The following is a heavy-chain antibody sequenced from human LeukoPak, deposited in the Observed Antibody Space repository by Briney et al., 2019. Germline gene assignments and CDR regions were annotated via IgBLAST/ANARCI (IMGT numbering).Heavy chain of an antibody. CDR3: AREPGPASPPQWLVQGDAFDI. Sequence: GASVKVSCKASGYTFTGYYMHWVRQAPGQGLEWMGWINPNSGGTNYAQKFQGRVTMTRDTSISTAYMELSRLRSDDTAVYYCAREPGPASPPQWLVQGDAFDIWGQGTMVTVSS. CDR2: INPNSGGT. D-gene: IGHD6-19*01. CDR1: GYTFTGYY. V-gene: IGHV1-2*02. J-gene: IGHJ3*02.